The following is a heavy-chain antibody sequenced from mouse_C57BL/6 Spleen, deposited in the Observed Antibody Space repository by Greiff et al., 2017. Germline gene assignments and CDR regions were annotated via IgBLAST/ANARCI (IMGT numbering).Heavy chain of an antibody. CDR1: GYSITSGYY. D-gene: IGHD2-5*01. V-gene: IGHV3-6*01. CDR2: ISYDGSN. J-gene: IGHJ3*01. CDR3: AREGSKAFAY. Sequence: VQLKESGPGLVKPSQSLSLTCSVTGYSITSGYYWNWIRQFPGNKLEWMGYISYDGSNNYNPSLKNRISITRDTSKNQFFLKLNSVTTEDTATYYCAREGSKAFAYWGQGTLVTVSA.